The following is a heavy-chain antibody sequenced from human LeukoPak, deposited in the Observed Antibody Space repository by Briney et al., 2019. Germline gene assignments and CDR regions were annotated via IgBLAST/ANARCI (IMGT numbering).Heavy chain of an antibody. Sequence: AGGSLRLSCAASGFTFSSYAMSWVRQAPGKGLEWVSAISGSGGSTYYADSVKGRFTISRDNSKNTLYLQMNSLRAEDTAVYYCAKSAPSIAVAGTFDAFDIWGQGTMVTVSS. V-gene: IGHV3-23*01. CDR3: AKSAPSIAVAGTFDAFDI. CDR2: ISGSGGST. D-gene: IGHD6-19*01. CDR1: GFTFSSYA. J-gene: IGHJ3*02.